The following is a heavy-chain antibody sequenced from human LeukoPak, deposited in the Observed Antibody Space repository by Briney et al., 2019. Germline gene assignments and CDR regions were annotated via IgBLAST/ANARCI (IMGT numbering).Heavy chain of an antibody. J-gene: IGHJ4*02. D-gene: IGHD6-13*01. Sequence: SETLSLTCTVSGGSISSYYWSWIRQPPGKGLEWIGYIYTSGSTNYNPSLKSRVTISVDTSKNQFSLKLSSVTAADTAVYYCARVYPEPIAAGYYFDYWGQGTLVTVSS. V-gene: IGHV4-4*09. CDR2: IYTSGST. CDR1: GGSISSYY. CDR3: ARVYPEPIAAGYYFDY.